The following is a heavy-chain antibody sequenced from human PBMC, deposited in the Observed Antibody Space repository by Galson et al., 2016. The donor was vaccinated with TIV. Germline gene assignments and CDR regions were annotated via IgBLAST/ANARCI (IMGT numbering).Heavy chain of an antibody. Sequence: SLRLSCAASGFTFSGYAMRWVRQAPGQGLEWVSVVTRRSRGTHYADSVRGRITISRDNSRNTLSLQMNSLRVEDTAVDFCATITPPPVSSNGWNDAFDFWGQGTKVIVSS. D-gene: IGHD6-19*01. CDR1: GFTFSGYA. V-gene: IGHV3-23*01. CDR3: ATITPPPVSSNGWNDAFDF. J-gene: IGHJ3*01. CDR2: VTRRSRGT.